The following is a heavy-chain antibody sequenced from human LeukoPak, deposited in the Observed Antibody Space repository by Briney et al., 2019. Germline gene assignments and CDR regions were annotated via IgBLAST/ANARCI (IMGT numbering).Heavy chain of an antibody. D-gene: IGHD6-19*01. CDR3: ARGLLAVAGIGY. V-gene: IGHV3-21*01. J-gene: IGHJ4*02. CDR1: GFTFSSYS. CDR2: ISSSSSYI. Sequence: GGSLRLSCAASGFTFSSYSMNWVRQAPGKGLEWVSSISSSSSYIYYADSVKGRFTISRDNAKNSLYLQMNSLRAEDTAVYYCARGLLAVAGIGYWGQGTLVTVSS.